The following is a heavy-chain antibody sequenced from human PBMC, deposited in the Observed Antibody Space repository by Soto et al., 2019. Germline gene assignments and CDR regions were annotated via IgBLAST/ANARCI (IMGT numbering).Heavy chain of an antibody. Sequence: QLQLQESGSGLVKPSQTLSLTCAVSGGSISSSGYSWSCLRQPPGKVLEWIGYIYHSGTTYYSPSLKSLVTISVDLSKNQFSLKLSSVAAADTAVYYCARVPSPWGQGTLVTVSS. J-gene: IGHJ5*02. CDR3: ARVPSP. V-gene: IGHV4-30-2*01. CDR2: IYHSGTT. CDR1: GGSISSSGYS.